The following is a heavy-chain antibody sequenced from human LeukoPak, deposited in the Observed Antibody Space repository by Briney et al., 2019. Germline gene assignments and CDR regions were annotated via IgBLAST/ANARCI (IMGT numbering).Heavy chain of an antibody. V-gene: IGHV3-7*01. CDR1: GFTFSSYW. CDR2: IKQDGSEK. Sequence: GGSLRLSCAASGFTFSSYWMSWVRQAPGKGLEWVANIKQDGSEKYYVDSVKGRFTISRDNAKNSLYLQMNSLRAEDTAVYYCARDGWTWGSGSYYDYWGQGTLVTVSS. CDR3: ARDGWTWGSGSYYDY. J-gene: IGHJ4*02. D-gene: IGHD3-10*01.